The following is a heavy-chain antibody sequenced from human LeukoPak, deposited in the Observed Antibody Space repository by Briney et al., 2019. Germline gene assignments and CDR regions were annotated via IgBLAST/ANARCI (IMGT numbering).Heavy chain of an antibody. Sequence: PSETLSLTCAVYGGSFSGYYWSWIRQSPGKGLEWIGEISHSGSTNYNPSLKSRVTVSVDTSKSQFSLKLNSVTAADTAIYYCARLHPGGGDDYWGQGILVTVSS. V-gene: IGHV4-34*01. CDR1: GGSFSGYY. D-gene: IGHD2-8*02. J-gene: IGHJ4*02. CDR3: ARLHPGGGDDY. CDR2: ISHSGST.